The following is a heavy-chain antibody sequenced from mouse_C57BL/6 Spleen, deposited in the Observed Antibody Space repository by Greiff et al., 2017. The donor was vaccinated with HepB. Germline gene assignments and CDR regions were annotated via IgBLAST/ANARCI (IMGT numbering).Heavy chain of an antibody. CDR2: IWSGGST. J-gene: IGHJ4*01. D-gene: IGHD1-1*01. Sequence: VMLVESGPGLVQPSQSLSITCSVSGFSLTSYGVHWVRQSPGKGLEWLGVIWSGGSTDYNAAFISRLSISKDNSKSQVFFKMNSLQADDTAIYYCARNWNYVNDAMDYWGQGTSVTVSS. V-gene: IGHV2-2*01. CDR3: ARNWNYVNDAMDY. CDR1: GFSLTSYG.